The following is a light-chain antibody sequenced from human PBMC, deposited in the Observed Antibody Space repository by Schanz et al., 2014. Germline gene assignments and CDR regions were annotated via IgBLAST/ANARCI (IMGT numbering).Light chain of an antibody. V-gene: IGLV2-14*03. CDR3: SSHTTDTTWL. Sequence: QSALTQPASVSGSPGQSITISCAGTSSDVGRHDSVSWYQHHPGKAPKLIIFNVSVRPSGVSNRFSASKSGNTASLTISGLRAEDEADYYCSSHTTDTTWLFGGGTKLTVL. CDR1: SSDVGRHDS. J-gene: IGLJ3*02. CDR2: NVS.